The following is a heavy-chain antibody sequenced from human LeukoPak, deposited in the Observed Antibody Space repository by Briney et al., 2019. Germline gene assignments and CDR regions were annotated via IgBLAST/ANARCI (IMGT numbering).Heavy chain of an antibody. CDR2: IIPILVIA. CDR1: GGTFSSYT. V-gene: IGHV1-69*02. Sequence: GASGKVSCKAPGGTFSSYTISWMRQAPGQGHDWIEQIIPILVIATYAQKFQGRVTITADKSTSKAYMELSSLRSEDTAVYYCALPITGTINWFDPWGQGTLVTVSS. CDR3: ALPITGTINWFDP. J-gene: IGHJ5*02. D-gene: IGHD1-20*01.